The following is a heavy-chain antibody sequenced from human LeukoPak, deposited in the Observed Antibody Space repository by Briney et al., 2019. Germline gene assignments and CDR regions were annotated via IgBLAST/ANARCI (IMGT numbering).Heavy chain of an antibody. V-gene: IGHV1-24*01. CDR3: ATAGSDYYDSSGYPFDY. CDR2: FDPEDGET. J-gene: IGHJ4*02. Sequence: ASVKVSCKVSGYTLTELFVHWVRQAPGKGLEWMGGFDPEDGETIYAQKFQGRVTMTEDTSTDTAYMELSSLRSEDTAVYYCATAGSDYYDSSGYPFDYWGQGTLVTVSS. D-gene: IGHD3-22*01. CDR1: GYTLTELF.